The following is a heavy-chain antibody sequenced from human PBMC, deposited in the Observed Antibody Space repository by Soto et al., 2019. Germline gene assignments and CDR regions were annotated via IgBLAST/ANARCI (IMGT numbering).Heavy chain of an antibody. V-gene: IGHV3-13*01. CDR3: ARVPSTGGPSSSSYGMDV. J-gene: IGHJ6*02. CDR2: IGTAGDT. D-gene: IGHD6-6*01. CDR1: GFTFSSYD. Sequence: GGSLRLSCAASGFTFSSYDMHWVRQATGKGLEWVSAIGTAGDTYYPGSVKGRFTISRENAKNSLYLQMNSLRAEDTAVYYCARVPSTGGPSSSSYGMDVWGQGTTVTVSS.